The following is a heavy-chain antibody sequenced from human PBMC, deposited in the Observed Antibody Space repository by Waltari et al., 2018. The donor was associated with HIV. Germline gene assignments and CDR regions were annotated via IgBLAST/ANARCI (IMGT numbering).Heavy chain of an antibody. D-gene: IGHD3-22*01. CDR1: GYTFTSYY. V-gene: IGHV1-46*01. CDR2: INPRGGST. J-gene: IGHJ6*02. CDR3: AADFRIVVAFYYYYGMDV. Sequence: QVQLVQSGAEVKKPGASVKVSCKASGYTFTSYYMHWVRQAPGQGLEWMGIINPRGGSTSYAQKFQGRVTMTRDTSTSTVYMDLSSLRSEDTAVYYCAADFRIVVAFYYYYGMDVWGQGTTVTVSS.